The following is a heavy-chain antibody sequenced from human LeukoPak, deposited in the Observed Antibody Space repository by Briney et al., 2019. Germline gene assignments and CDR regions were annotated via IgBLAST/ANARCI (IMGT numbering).Heavy chain of an antibody. CDR2: IYTSGAT. CDR1: GGSISSYL. CDR3: ARFGITVVRGGKYYFDY. D-gene: IGHD3-10*01. J-gene: IGHJ4*02. Sequence: PSETLPLTCTVSGGSISSYLWTWIRQPAGKGLEWIGRIYTSGATKYNPSLKSRITISVDTSKNQFSLMLSSVTAADTAVYYCARFGITVVRGGKYYFDYWGQGTLVTVSS. V-gene: IGHV4-4*07.